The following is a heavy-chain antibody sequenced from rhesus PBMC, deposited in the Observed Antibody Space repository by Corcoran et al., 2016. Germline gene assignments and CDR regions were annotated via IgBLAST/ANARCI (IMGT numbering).Heavy chain of an antibody. D-gene: IGHD4-29*01. CDR1: GFTFGSYA. CDR2: IVPLVGIT. V-gene: IGHV1-198*02. J-gene: IGHJ4*01. CDR3: ARGHDYGSSYYPY. Sequence: QVQLVQSGAEVKKPGSSVKVSCTASGFTFGSYAISWVRQAPGQGLEWMGVIVPLVGITNCAEKFQGRVTITADTSKSTAYRELSSLRSEDTAVYYCARGHDYGSSYYPYWGQGVLVTVSS.